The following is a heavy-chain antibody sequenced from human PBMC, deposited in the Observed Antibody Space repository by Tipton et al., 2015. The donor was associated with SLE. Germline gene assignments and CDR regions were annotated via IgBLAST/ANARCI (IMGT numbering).Heavy chain of an antibody. CDR1: GGSISSYY. CDR3: ARGDGITMVQGQDYFDY. CDR2: INHSGST. J-gene: IGHJ4*02. V-gene: IGHV4-59*12. Sequence: TLSLTCTVSGGSISSYYWSWIRQPPGKGLEWIGYINHSGSTNYNPSLKSRVTISVDTSKNQFSLKLSSVTAADTAVYYCARGDGITMVQGQDYFDYWGQGTLVTVSS. D-gene: IGHD3-10*01.